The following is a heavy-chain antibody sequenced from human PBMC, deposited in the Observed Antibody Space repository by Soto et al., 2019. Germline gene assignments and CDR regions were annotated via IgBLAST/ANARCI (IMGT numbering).Heavy chain of an antibody. J-gene: IGHJ5*02. D-gene: IGHD5-12*01. CDR1: GGSISSYY. V-gene: IGHV4-4*07. CDR2: IYTSGST. CDR3: ARDLIRATRQWAWFDP. Sequence: KPSETLSLTCTASGGSISSYYWSWIRQPAGKGLEWIGRIYTSGSTNYNPALKSRVTMSVDTSKNQFSLKLSSGTAADTAVYYCARDLIRATRQWAWFDPWGQGTLVTVSS.